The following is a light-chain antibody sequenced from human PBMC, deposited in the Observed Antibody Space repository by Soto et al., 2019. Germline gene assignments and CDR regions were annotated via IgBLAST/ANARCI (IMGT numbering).Light chain of an antibody. CDR3: HQYNNWPPWT. Sequence: DIVMTQSPATLSVSPGERATLSCMASQSLSSNLAWYQQKPGQAPRLLIYGASTRATGIPARFSGSGSGTEFTLTISSLQSEDFAVYFCHQYNNWPPWTFGQGTKVDIK. J-gene: IGKJ1*01. CDR2: GAS. V-gene: IGKV3-15*01. CDR1: QSLSSN.